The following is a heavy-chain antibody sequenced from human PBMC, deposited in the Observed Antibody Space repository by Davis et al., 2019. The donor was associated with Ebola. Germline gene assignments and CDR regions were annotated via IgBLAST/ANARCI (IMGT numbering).Heavy chain of an antibody. Sequence: ASVKVSCKASGYSFTNYDIVWARQAPGQGLEWMGWISVSNGNTQYALKFQGRVTVTTDTSTRTVYMDLRSLRSDDTAAYYCARKFGDFYYYGMDVWGQGTTVTVSS. CDR1: GYSFTNYD. J-gene: IGHJ6*02. CDR2: ISVSNGNT. D-gene: IGHD3-10*01. CDR3: ARKFGDFYYYGMDV. V-gene: IGHV1-18*01.